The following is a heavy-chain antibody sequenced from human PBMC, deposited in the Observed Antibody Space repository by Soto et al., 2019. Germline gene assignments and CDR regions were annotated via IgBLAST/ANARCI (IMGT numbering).Heavy chain of an antibody. V-gene: IGHV4-59*01. CDR3: ARLGASRTLV. D-gene: IGHD7-27*01. J-gene: IGHJ3*01. CDR2: VYYTGDT. Sequence: PSETLSLTCNVSGGSINSYYWSWIRQSPGKGLEWIGYVYYTGDTNYNPSLKSRVTISVDPSKSQFSLKLNSVTAADTAVYLCARLGASRTLVWGQGTMVTVSS. CDR1: GGSINSYY.